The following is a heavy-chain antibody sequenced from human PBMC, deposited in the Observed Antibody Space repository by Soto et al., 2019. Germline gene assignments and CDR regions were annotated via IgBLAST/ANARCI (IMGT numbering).Heavy chain of an antibody. Sequence: PVVSLILSCSSSVFTFINSLISWVRQAPGKGLEWVGRIKSKTDVGTTYYAAPVKGRFTISIDDSKNTLYLQMNSLKTEGTAMYSCNTDLEYWGQGTMVNVSS. J-gene: IGHJ4*02. CDR3: NTDLEY. CDR1: VFTFINSL. V-gene: IGHV3-15*01. CDR2: IKSKTDVGTT.